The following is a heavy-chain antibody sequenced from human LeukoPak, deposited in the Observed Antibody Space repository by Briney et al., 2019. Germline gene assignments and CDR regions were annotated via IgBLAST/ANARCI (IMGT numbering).Heavy chain of an antibody. CDR2: ISSSSSYI. V-gene: IGHV3-21*01. Sequence: PGGSLRLSCAASGFTFSSYSMNWVRQAPGKGLEWVSSISSSSSYIYYADSVKGRFTISRDNAKNSLYLQMNSLRAEDTAVYYCASDYGSGSYYNFSPPKDYWGQGTLVTVSS. CDR3: ASDYGSGSYYNFSPPKDY. CDR1: GFTFSSYS. D-gene: IGHD3-10*01. J-gene: IGHJ4*02.